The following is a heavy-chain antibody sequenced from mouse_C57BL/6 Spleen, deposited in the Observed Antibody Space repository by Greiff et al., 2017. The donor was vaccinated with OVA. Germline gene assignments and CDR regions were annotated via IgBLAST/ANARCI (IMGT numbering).Heavy chain of an antibody. CDR3: ARGPLPSTGAY. CDR2: IDPSDSYT. D-gene: IGHD2-1*01. J-gene: IGHJ3*01. Sequence: VQLQQPGAELVMPGASVKLSCKASGYTFTSYWMHWVKQRPGQGLEWIGEIDPSDSYTNYNQKFKGKSTLTVDKSSSTAYMQLSSLTSEDSAVYYCARGPLPSTGAYWGQGTLVTVSA. V-gene: IGHV1-69*01. CDR1: GYTFTSYW.